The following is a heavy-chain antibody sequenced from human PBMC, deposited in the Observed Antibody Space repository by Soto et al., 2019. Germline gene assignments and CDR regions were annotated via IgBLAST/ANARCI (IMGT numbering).Heavy chain of an antibody. V-gene: IGHV4-39*01. CDR1: GGSISSSSYY. CDR3: ARHIPPSEPETFNWFAP. J-gene: IGHJ5*02. Sequence: PSETLSLTCTVSGGSISSSSYYWGWIRQPPGKGLEWIGSIYYSGSTYYNPSLKSRVTISVDTSKNQFSLKLSSVTAADTAVYYWARHIPPSEPETFNWFAPGGQGPLVTVPS. CDR2: IYYSGST.